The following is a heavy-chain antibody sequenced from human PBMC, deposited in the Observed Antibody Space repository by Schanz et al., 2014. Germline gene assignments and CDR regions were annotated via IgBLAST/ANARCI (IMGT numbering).Heavy chain of an antibody. CDR1: GFTFENFP. D-gene: IGHD3-22*01. J-gene: IGHJ4*02. Sequence: DVQLVESGGGLVEPGQSLRLSCTVSGFTFENFPMSWFRQAPGKGLERVGLIRSKTYGGTTEYAASVIGRFTISRDDSRGIAYLQMDSLKTEDTAKYFCTRGLGTMIVAVFDHWAQGTQVIVS. CDR3: TRGLGTMIVAVFDH. CDR2: IRSKTYGGTT. V-gene: IGHV3-49*02.